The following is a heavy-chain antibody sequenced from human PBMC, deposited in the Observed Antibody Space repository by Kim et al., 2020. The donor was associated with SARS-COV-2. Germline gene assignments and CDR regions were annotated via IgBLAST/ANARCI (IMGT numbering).Heavy chain of an antibody. CDR3: ARGGNLAYCGGDCNQPGGDYYYYYGMDV. D-gene: IGHD2-21*02. CDR1: GYTFTSYY. Sequence: ASVKVSCKASGYTFTSYYMHWVRQAPGQGLEWMGIINPSGGSTSYAQKFQGRVTMTRDTSTSTVYMELSSLRSEDTAVYYCARGGNLAYCGGDCNQPGGDYYYYYGMDVWGQGTTVTVSS. J-gene: IGHJ6*02. CDR2: INPSGGST. V-gene: IGHV1-46*01.